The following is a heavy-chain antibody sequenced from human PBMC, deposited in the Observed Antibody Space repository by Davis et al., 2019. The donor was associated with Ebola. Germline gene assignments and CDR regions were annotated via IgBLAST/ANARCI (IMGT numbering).Heavy chain of an antibody. CDR2: ISDSGGST. D-gene: IGHD1-1*01. CDR3: AKVEGAPFDY. V-gene: IGHV3-23*01. CDR1: GFTFSTYA. Sequence: GGSLRLSCAASGFTFSTYAMSWVRQAPGKGLEWVSTISDSGGSTYYADSLKVRFTISRDNSKNMLYLQMNSLRAEDTAVYYCAKVEGAPFDYWGQGTLVTVSS. J-gene: IGHJ4*02.